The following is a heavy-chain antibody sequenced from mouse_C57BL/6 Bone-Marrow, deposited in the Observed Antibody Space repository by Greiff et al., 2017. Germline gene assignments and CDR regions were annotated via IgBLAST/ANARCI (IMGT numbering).Heavy chain of an antibody. CDR3: SSFDGNYFDF. CDR1: GFNFKDDY. Sequence: DVQLQESGAELVRPGASVKLSCTASGFNFKDDYIHWVKQRPEQGLEWIGWIDPEIGDTEYASKFQGKATITSDTASNTAYLQLSSLTSEDTAVYYCSSFDGNYFDFWGQGTPLTVAS. D-gene: IGHD2-3*01. CDR2: IDPEIGDT. V-gene: IGHV14-4*01. J-gene: IGHJ2*01.